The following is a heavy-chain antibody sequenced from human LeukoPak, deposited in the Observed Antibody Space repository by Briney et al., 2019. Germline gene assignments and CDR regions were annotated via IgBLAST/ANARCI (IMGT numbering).Heavy chain of an antibody. CDR1: GFTVSSNY. V-gene: IGHV3-53*04. CDR2: IYSGGST. D-gene: IGHD3-9*01. Sequence: PGGSLRLSCAASGFTVSSNYMSWVRQAPGKGLEWVSFIYSGGSTYYADSVKGRFTISRHNSKNTLYLQMNSLRAEDTAVYYCARVRYDILTGYPENFDYWGQGTLVTVSS. CDR3: ARVRYDILTGYPENFDY. J-gene: IGHJ4*02.